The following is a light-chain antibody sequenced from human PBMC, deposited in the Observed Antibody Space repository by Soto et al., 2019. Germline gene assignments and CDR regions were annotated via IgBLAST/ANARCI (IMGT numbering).Light chain of an antibody. Sequence: EIVLTQSPGTLSLSPGERATLSCRASQSITSNFLAWYQQKPGQAPRLLIYGSSTRAAGVPERFSGSGSGTDFTLTITRMEPEDFAVYYCQQYGRSPLMYTFGQGTKLGV. CDR3: QQYGRSPLMYT. CDR2: GSS. J-gene: IGKJ2*01. CDR1: QSITSNF. V-gene: IGKV3-20*01.